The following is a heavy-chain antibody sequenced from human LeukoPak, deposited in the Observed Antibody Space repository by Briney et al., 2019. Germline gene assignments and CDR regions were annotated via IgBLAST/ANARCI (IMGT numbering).Heavy chain of an antibody. Sequence: ASVKVSCKASGYTFTSFAMHWVRQAPGQRLEWMGWISAYNGNTNYAQKLQGRVTMTTDTSTSTAYMELRSLRSDDTAVSYCARDLDQYSGRYGGFGHDFWGQGTLVTVSS. D-gene: IGHD1-26*01. V-gene: IGHV1-18*01. CDR1: GYTFTSFA. J-gene: IGHJ4*02. CDR3: ARDLDQYSGRYGGFGHDF. CDR2: ISAYNGNT.